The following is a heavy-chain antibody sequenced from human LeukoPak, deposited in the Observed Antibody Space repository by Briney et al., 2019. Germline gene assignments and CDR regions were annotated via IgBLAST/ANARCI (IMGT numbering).Heavy chain of an antibody. V-gene: IGHV4-59*01. Sequence: SETLSLTCTVSGGSISSYYWSWIRQPPGKGLEWIGYIYYSGSTDYNPSLKSRVTISVDTSKNQFSLKLSSVTATDTAVYYCASATTLAARYYYYYMDVWGKGTTVTVSS. CDR2: IYYSGST. D-gene: IGHD6-6*01. CDR1: GGSISSYY. CDR3: ASATTLAARYYYYYMDV. J-gene: IGHJ6*03.